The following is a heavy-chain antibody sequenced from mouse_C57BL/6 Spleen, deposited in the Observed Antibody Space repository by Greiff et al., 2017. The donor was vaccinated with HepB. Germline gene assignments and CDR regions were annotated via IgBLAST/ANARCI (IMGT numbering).Heavy chain of an antibody. Sequence: VQLQESGPELVKPGASVKISCKASGYSFTDYNMNWVKQSNGKSLEWIGVINPNYGTTSYNQKFKGKATLTVDQSSSTAYMQLNSLTSEDSAVYYCARGGLYGSSAWFAYWGQGTLVTVSA. J-gene: IGHJ3*01. V-gene: IGHV1-39*01. D-gene: IGHD1-1*01. CDR3: ARGGLYGSSAWFAY. CDR2: INPNYGTT. CDR1: GYSFTDYN.